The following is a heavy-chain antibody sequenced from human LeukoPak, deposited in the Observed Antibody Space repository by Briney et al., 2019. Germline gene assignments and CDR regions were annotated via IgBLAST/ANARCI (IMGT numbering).Heavy chain of an antibody. V-gene: IGHV3-30*18. Sequence: GGSLRLSCGASGFIFSHYGMHWVRQAPGKGLEWVAVISYDGSKKYYADSVEGRFTISRDNSKNTVYLQMNSLRAEDTAVYYCVKEGRDTTFGVLVPFDYWGQGALVIVSS. CDR3: VKEGRDTTFGVLVPFDY. J-gene: IGHJ4*02. D-gene: IGHD3-3*01. CDR1: GFIFSHYG. CDR2: ISYDGSKK.